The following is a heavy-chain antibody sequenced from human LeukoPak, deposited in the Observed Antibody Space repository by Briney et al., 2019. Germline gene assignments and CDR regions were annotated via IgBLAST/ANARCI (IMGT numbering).Heavy chain of an antibody. V-gene: IGHV4-34*01. CDR3: ARRPHTI. CDR2: INHSGST. CDR1: GFTFSSYE. Sequence: KAGGSLRLSCAASGFTFSSYEMNWVRQAPGKGLEWIGEINHSGSTNYNPSLKSRVTISVDTSKNQFSLKLSSVTAADTAVYYCARRPHTIWGQGTMVTVSS. J-gene: IGHJ3*02.